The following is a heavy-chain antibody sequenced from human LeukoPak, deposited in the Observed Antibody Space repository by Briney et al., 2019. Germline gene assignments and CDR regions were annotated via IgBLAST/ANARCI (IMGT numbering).Heavy chain of an antibody. CDR2: IYYSGNT. CDR3: ARELVPSNWFDP. CDR1: GGSISSYY. J-gene: IGHJ5*02. D-gene: IGHD6-13*01. V-gene: IGHV4-59*01. Sequence: PSETLSLTCTVSGGSISSYYWSWIRQPPGKGLEWIGNIYYSGNTNYNPSLKSRVTISVDTSKNQFSLKLSSVTAADTAVYYCARELVPSNWFDPWGQGTLVTVSS.